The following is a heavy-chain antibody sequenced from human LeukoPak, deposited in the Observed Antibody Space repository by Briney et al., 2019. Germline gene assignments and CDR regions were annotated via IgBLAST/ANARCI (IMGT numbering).Heavy chain of an antibody. CDR2: ISNSGGST. CDR1: GFTFSNYG. V-gene: IGHV3-23*01. CDR3: ARGGVDYYGSGTYYLMYYFDY. J-gene: IGHJ4*02. Sequence: GGTLRLSCAASGFTFSNYGMSWVRQAPGKGLEWVSTISNSGGSTYNADSVKGRFTISRDNSKNTLYLQMNSLRAEDTAVYFCARGGVDYYGSGTYYLMYYFDYWGQGALVTVSS. D-gene: IGHD3-10*01.